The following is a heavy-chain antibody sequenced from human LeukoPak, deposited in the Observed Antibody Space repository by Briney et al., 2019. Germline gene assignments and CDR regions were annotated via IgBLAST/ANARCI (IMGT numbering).Heavy chain of an antibody. J-gene: IGHJ4*02. D-gene: IGHD2-15*01. V-gene: IGHV4-30-2*01. CDR1: GGSISSGGYS. Sequence: SETLSLTCAVSGGSISSGGYSWSWIRQPPGKGLEWIGYIYHSGSTYYHPSLKSRVTISVDRSKNQFSLKLSSVTAADTVVYYCARGGYCSGGSCYPAHFDYWGQGTLVTVSS. CDR3: ARGGYCSGGSCYPAHFDY. CDR2: IYHSGST.